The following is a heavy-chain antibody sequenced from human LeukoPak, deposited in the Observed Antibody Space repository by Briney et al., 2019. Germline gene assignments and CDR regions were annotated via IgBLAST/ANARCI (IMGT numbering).Heavy chain of an antibody. Sequence: SSETLSLTCTVSGGSISSYYWNWIRQPPGKGLEWIGYIYYSGSTNYNPSLKSRVTISVDTSKNQFSLKLSSVTAADTAVYYCARAYGYCSSTSCLYYYYGMDVWGQGTTVTVSS. D-gene: IGHD2-2*03. V-gene: IGHV4-59*01. CDR3: ARAYGYCSSTSCLYYYYGMDV. J-gene: IGHJ6*02. CDR1: GGSISSYY. CDR2: IYYSGST.